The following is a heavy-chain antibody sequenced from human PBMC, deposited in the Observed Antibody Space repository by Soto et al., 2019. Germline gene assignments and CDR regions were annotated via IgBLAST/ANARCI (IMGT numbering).Heavy chain of an antibody. V-gene: IGHV1-2*02. CDR1: RYIFTAYF. CDR2: INPNNGAT. D-gene: IGHD1-1*01. CDR3: ASHDPGARFDP. J-gene: IGHJ5*02. Sequence: QVQLVQSGAEVKKPGASVKVSCKAPRYIFTAYFMHWVRQAPGQGLEWMGWINPNNGATHYGLSFQGRVTMTRDTSNSTAYTELSRLRSDDTAVYYCASHDPGARFDPWGQGTLVIVSS.